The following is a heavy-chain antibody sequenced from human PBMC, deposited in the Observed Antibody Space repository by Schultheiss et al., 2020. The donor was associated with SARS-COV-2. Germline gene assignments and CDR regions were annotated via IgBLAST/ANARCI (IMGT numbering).Heavy chain of an antibody. CDR1: GFTFSSYG. V-gene: IGHV3-48*04. CDR3: TRNSTSSGWFDP. J-gene: IGHJ5*02. CDR2: ISSSGSTI. Sequence: GGSLRLSCAASGFTFSSYGMHWVRQAPGKGLEWVSYISSSGSTIYYADSVKGRFTISRDNAKNSLYLQMNSLKIEDTAVYYCTRNSTSSGWFDPWGQGTLVTVSS. D-gene: IGHD5-18*01.